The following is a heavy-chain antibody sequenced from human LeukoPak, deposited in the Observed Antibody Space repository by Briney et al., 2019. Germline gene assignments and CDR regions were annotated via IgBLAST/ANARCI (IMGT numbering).Heavy chain of an antibody. CDR2: INSDGSST. CDR3: ARVLDITGTIFDAFDI. J-gene: IGHJ3*02. CDR1: GFTFSSYW. Sequence: PGGSLRLSCAASGFTFSSYWMHWVRQAPGKGLVWVSRINSDGSSTSYADSVKGRFTISRDNAKNSLYLQMNSLRAEDTAVYYCARVLDITGTIFDAFDIWGQGTMVTASS. D-gene: IGHD1-20*01. V-gene: IGHV3-74*01.